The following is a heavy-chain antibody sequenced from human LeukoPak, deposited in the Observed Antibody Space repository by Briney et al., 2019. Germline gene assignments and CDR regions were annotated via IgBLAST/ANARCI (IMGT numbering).Heavy chain of an antibody. J-gene: IGHJ4*02. V-gene: IGHV4-59*01. Sequence: SETLSLTCSVSGGSISSYYWSWIRQPPGKGLEWIGYIYYSGYTNYNPSLKSRVTMSVDTSKNQFSLQLSSVTAADTAVYYCGRGQAVAGVWGQGTLVTVSS. D-gene: IGHD6-19*01. CDR2: IYYSGYT. CDR3: GRGQAVAGV. CDR1: GGSISSYY.